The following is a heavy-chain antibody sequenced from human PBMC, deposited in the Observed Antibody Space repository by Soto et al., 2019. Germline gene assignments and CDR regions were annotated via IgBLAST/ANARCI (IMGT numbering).Heavy chain of an antibody. D-gene: IGHD3-22*01. Sequence: EVQLVESGGGLVQPGGSLRLSCAASGFTFSSYWMHWVRQAPGKGLVWVSRINSDGSSTSYADSVKGRFTISRDNAKNTLYLQMNSLRAEDTAVYYCARSLSSGYYDSSGYLYYYYYGMDVWGQGTTVTVSS. CDR1: GFTFSSYW. V-gene: IGHV3-74*01. CDR3: ARSLSSGYYDSSGYLYYYYYGMDV. J-gene: IGHJ6*02. CDR2: INSDGSST.